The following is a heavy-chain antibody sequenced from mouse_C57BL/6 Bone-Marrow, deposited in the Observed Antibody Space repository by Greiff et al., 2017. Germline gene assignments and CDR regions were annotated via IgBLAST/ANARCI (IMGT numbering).Heavy chain of an antibody. Sequence: QVQLKESGAELARPGASVKLSCKASGYTFTSYGISWVKQRTGQGLEWIGEIYPRSGNTYYNEKFKGKATLTADKSSSTAYMELRSLTSEDSAVYCWARPYYGSSYQFAYWGQGTLVTVSA. CDR1: GYTFTSYG. D-gene: IGHD1-1*01. CDR3: ARPYYGSSYQFAY. J-gene: IGHJ3*01. CDR2: IYPRSGNT. V-gene: IGHV1-81*01.